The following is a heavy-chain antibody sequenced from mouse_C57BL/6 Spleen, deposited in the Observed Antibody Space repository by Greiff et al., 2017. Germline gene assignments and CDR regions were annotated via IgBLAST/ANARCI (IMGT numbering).Heavy chain of an antibody. CDR2: INYDGSST. CDR1: GFTFSDYY. J-gene: IGHJ4*01. Sequence: DVQLVESEGGLVQPGSSMKLSCTASGFTFSDYYMAWVRQVPEKGLEWVANINYDGSSTYYLDSLKSRFIISRDNAKNILYLQMSSLKSEDTATYYCARGELYDLYAMDYWGQGTSVTVSS. V-gene: IGHV5-16*01. D-gene: IGHD2-3*01. CDR3: ARGELYDLYAMDY.